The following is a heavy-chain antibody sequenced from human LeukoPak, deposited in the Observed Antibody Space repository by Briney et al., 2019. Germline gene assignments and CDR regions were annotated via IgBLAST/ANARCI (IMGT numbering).Heavy chain of an antibody. CDR3: TKLEKGIILY. CDR2: IYPGGSDI. V-gene: IGHV5-51*01. Sequence: GESLKISCKGSGYSFTTYWIGWVRQMPGKGLEWMGIIYPGGSDIRYSPSFQGPVTFPATKSIRPALLQWTRPKASDTAKYYGTKLEKGIILYWGQGTLVTVSS. CDR1: GYSFTTYW. J-gene: IGHJ1*01. D-gene: IGHD3-9*01.